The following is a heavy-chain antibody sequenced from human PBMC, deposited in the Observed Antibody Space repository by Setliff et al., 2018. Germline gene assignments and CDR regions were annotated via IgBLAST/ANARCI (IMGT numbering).Heavy chain of an antibody. D-gene: IGHD5-12*01. CDR2: VYHSGTA. J-gene: IGHJ4*02. Sequence: SETLSLTCNVSGGSFSTYYWSWIRQPPGKGLEWIGHVYHSGTANYNPSLKSRVTVSVDTSNRQFSLRLRSVTAADTAVYYCARGGTYRYFDYWGQGALVTVSS. V-gene: IGHV4-59*01. CDR1: GGSFSTYY. CDR3: ARGGTYRYFDY.